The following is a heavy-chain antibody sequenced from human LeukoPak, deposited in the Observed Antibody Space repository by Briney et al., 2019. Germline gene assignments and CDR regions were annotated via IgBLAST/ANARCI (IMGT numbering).Heavy chain of an antibody. CDR1: GFTFSDYY. Sequence: PGGSLRLSCAASGFTFSDYYMSWIRQAPGEGLEWVSYISYSGSTIYYADSVKGRFTISRDNAKNSLYLQMNSLRAEDTAAYHCANLDYYDNNGYSNIWGQGTLVTVSS. J-gene: IGHJ4*02. CDR2: ISYSGSTI. V-gene: IGHV3-11*04. CDR3: ANLDYYDNNGYSNI. D-gene: IGHD3-22*01.